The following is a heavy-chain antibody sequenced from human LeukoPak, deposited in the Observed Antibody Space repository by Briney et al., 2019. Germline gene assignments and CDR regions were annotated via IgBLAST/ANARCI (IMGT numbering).Heavy chain of an antibody. CDR1: GFTFSTYG. J-gene: IGHJ4*02. Sequence: PGGSLRLSCAASGFTFSTYGMHWVRQAPGKGLEWVAVIWSDGSNKYYADSVKGRFTISRDNSKNTLYLQMNSLRAEDTAVYHCARRRYSVYDFDYWGQGTLVTVSS. CDR2: IWSDGSNK. D-gene: IGHD5/OR15-5a*01. CDR3: ARRRYSVYDFDY. V-gene: IGHV3-33*01.